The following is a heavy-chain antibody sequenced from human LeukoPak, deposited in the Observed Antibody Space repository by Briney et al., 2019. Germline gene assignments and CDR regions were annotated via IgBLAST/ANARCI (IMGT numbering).Heavy chain of an antibody. J-gene: IGHJ4*02. CDR2: VYHGGSS. Sequence: ASETLSLTCTVSGYSISSGFYWGWIRPPPGKGLEWIGNVYHGGSSYYNPSLKSRVTISVDTSKNQFSLNLYSVTAADTAVYYCARRVGSSDCFDYWGQGTLVTVSS. CDR3: ARRVGSSDCFDY. D-gene: IGHD6-6*01. V-gene: IGHV4-38-2*02. CDR1: GYSISSGFY.